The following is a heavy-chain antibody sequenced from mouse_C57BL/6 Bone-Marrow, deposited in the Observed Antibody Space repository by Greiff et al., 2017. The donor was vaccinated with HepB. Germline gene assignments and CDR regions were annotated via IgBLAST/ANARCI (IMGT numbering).Heavy chain of an antibody. CDR2: ISNGGGST. Sequence: EVNLVESGGGLVQPGGSLKLSCAASGFTFSDYYMYWVRQTPDKRLGWVAYISNGGGSTYYPDTVKGRFTISRDNAKNTLYLQMSRLKSEYTAMYYWSRHMGSTMITTRYFDVWGTGTTVTVSS. J-gene: IGHJ1*03. CDR1: GFTFSDYY. CDR3: SRHMGSTMITTRYFDV. V-gene: IGHV5-12*01. D-gene: IGHD2-4*01.